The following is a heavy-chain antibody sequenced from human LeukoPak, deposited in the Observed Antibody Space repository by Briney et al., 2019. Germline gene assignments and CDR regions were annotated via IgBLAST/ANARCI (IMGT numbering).Heavy chain of an antibody. D-gene: IGHD3-16*01. CDR2: IRSKANSYAT. CDR3: TRRDLSGGNYYYYYMDV. Sequence: GGSLRLSCAASGFTFSSYEMNWVRQAPGKGLEWVGRIRSKANSYATAYAASVKGRFTISRDDSKNTAYLQMNSLKTEDTAVYYCTRRDLSGGNYYYYYMDVWGKGTTVTVSS. J-gene: IGHJ6*03. CDR1: GFTFSSYE. V-gene: IGHV3-73*01.